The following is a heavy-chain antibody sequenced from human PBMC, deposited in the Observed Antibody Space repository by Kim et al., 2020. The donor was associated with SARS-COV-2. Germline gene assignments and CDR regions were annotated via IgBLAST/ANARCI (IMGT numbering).Heavy chain of an antibody. V-gene: IGHV3-23*01. J-gene: IGHJ3*02. CDR2: ISGSGGST. CDR3: AKERQDYYDSSGYYQRGAFDI. CDR1: GFTFSSYA. Sequence: GGSLRLSCAASGFTFSSYAMSWVRQAPGKGLEWVSAISGSGGSTYYADSVKGRFTISRDNSKNTLYLQMNSLRAEDTAVYYCAKERQDYYDSSGYYQRGAFDIWGQGTMVTVSS. D-gene: IGHD3-22*01.